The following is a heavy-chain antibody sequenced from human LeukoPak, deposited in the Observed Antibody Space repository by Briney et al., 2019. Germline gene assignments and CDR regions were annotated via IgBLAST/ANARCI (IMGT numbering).Heavy chain of an antibody. CDR2: IFYSGST. J-gene: IGHJ6*02. CDR1: AGSISGYF. V-gene: IGHV4-59*01. Sequence: SETLSLTCTVSAGSISGYFWSWIRQPPGKGLEWIGYIFYSGSTNYNPSLKSRVTISVDTSKNQFSLKLSSVTAADTAVYYCARDGALDYYYGMDVWGQGTTVTVSS. D-gene: IGHD4-17*01. CDR3: ARDGALDYYYGMDV.